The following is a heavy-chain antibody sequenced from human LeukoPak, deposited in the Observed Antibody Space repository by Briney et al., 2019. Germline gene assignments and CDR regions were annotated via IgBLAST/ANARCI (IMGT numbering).Heavy chain of an antibody. V-gene: IGHV3-48*04. D-gene: IGHD3-22*01. CDR1: GFTFSLFV. CDR3: ARDGDSGGYYYGPFDN. Sequence: PGGSLRLSCAASGFTFSLFVMTWVRQAPGKGLEWISYISSSRRTINYADSVKGRFTISRDNAKNSLYLQMNNLRAEDTAVYYCARDGDSGGYYYGPFDNWGQGTLVTVSS. J-gene: IGHJ4*02. CDR2: ISSSRRTI.